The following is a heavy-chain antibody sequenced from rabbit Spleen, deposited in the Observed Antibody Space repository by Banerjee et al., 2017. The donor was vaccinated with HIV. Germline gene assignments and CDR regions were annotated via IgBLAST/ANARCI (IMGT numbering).Heavy chain of an antibody. D-gene: IGHD8-1*01. Sequence: QSLEESGGDLVKPEGSLTLTCTASGFSFSSGYYMCWVRQAPGKGLEWIACIYANNGGTYYASWAKGRFTGSKTSSTTVTLQMTSLTAADTATYFCARDAGTSFSTYGMDLWGPGTLVTVS. CDR1: GFSFSSGYY. J-gene: IGHJ6*01. V-gene: IGHV1S40*01. CDR3: ARDAGTSFSTYGMDL. CDR2: IYANNGGT.